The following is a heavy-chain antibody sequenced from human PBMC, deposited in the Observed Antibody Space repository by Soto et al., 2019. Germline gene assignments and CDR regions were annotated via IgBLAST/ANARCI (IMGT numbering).Heavy chain of an antibody. V-gene: IGHV3-30-3*01. J-gene: IGHJ4*02. Sequence: QVHLVESGGGMVQPGKSLRLSCAASGFTFSGYAMHWVRQAPGKGLEWVAVISYDGSTQYYAESVKGRFTISRDNSNNTLYLHMSSLSAEDTAVYYCARDTRAYEIDYWGQGTLVIVS. CDR2: ISYDGSTQ. CDR1: GFTFSGYA. D-gene: IGHD5-12*01. CDR3: ARDTRAYEIDY.